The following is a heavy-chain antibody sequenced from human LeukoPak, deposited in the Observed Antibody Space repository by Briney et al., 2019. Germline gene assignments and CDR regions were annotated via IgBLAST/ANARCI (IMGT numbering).Heavy chain of an antibody. V-gene: IGHV3-30*18. CDR3: AKTFLGYCSSTSCYGGPNWFDP. CDR2: ISYDGSNK. D-gene: IGHD2-2*01. CDR1: GFTFSSYG. J-gene: IGHJ5*02. Sequence: GRSLRLSGAASGFTFSSYGMHWVRQAPGKGLEWVAVISYDGSNKYYADSVKGRFTISRDNSKNTLYLQMNSLRAEDTAVYYCAKTFLGYCSSTSCYGGPNWFDPWGQGTLVTVSS.